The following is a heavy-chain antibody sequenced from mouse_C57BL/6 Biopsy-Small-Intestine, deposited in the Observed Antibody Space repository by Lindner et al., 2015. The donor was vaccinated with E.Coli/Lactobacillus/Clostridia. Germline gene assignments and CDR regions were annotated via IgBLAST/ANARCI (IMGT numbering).Heavy chain of an antibody. CDR2: ISSGSSTI. CDR3: ARLVWEYWYFDV. V-gene: IGHV5-17*01. J-gene: IGHJ1*03. CDR1: GFTFSDYG. Sequence: VQLQESGGGLVKPGGSLKLSCAASGFTFSDYGMHWVRQAPEKGLEWVAYISSGSSTIYYADTVKGRFTISRDNAKNTLFLQMTSLRSEDTAMYYCARLVWEYWYFDVWGTGTTVTVSS. D-gene: IGHD4-1*01.